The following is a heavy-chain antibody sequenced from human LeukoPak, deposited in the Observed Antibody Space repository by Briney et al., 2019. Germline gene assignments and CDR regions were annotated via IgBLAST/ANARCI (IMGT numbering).Heavy chain of an antibody. D-gene: IGHD3/OR15-3a*01. CDR1: GDSTGSYY. Sequence: SETLSLTCTVSGDSTGSYYWNWIRQSPGKGLEWIGYIYYSGYTRYNPSLESRVNILVDTSKNQFSLKLSSVTAADTAVYYCARGADLDWLWGYYYGMDVWGQGTTVTVSS. CDR2: IYYSGYT. V-gene: IGHV4-59*01. J-gene: IGHJ6*02. CDR3: ARGADLDWLWGYYYGMDV.